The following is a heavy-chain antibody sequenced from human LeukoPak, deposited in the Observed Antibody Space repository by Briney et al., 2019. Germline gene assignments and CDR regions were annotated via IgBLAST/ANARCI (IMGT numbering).Heavy chain of an antibody. V-gene: IGHV3-23*01. J-gene: IGHJ5*02. CDR3: AKEEYDSGWYKWFGP. Sequence: PGGSLRLSCAASGITFSTHAMTWVRQGPGKGLEWVSSIDYSGSGTFYADSVKGRFTISRDNSKDTLYLQMNSLTVEDTAVDYCAKEEYDSGWYKWFGPWGQGTLVTVSS. CDR2: IDYSGSGT. CDR1: GITFSTHA. D-gene: IGHD6-19*01.